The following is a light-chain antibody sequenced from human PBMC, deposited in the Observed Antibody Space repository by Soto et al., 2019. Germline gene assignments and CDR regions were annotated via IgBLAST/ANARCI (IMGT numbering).Light chain of an antibody. V-gene: IGLV4-69*01. Sequence: QPVLTQSPSASASLGASVKLTCTLSSGHSSYAIAWHQQQPEKGPRYLMKFNSDGSHSKGDGIPDRFSGSSSGAERYLTISSLQSEDEADYYCQTWGTGIWVFGRGTKLTVL. CDR1: SGHSSYA. J-gene: IGLJ3*02. CDR3: QTWGTGIWV. CDR2: FNSDGSH.